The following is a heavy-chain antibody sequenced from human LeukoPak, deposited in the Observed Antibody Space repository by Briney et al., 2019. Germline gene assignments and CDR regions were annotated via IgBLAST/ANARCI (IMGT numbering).Heavy chain of an antibody. J-gene: IGHJ4*02. CDR2: INPNSGGT. CDR3: ARDSLGSSGWYDY. D-gene: IGHD6-19*01. V-gene: IGHV1-2*02. CDR1: GYTFTGYY. Sequence: ASVKVSCKASGYTFTGYYMHWVRQAPGQGLEWMGWINPNSGGTNYARKFQGRVTMTRDTSISTAYMELSRLRSDDTAVYYCARDSLGSSGWYDYWGQGTLVTVSS.